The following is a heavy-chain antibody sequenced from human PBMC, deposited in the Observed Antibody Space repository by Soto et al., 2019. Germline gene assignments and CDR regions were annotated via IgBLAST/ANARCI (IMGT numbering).Heavy chain of an antibody. CDR2: ISGSGGST. V-gene: IGHV3-23*01. CDR3: ATQKVVVAATLYSHFDY. CDR1: GFTFSSYA. D-gene: IGHD2-15*01. J-gene: IGHJ4*02. Sequence: PGGSLRLSSAASGFTFSSYAMSWVRQAPGKGLEWVSAISGSGGSTYYADSVKGRFTISRDNSKNTLYLQMNSLRAEDTAVYYCATQKVVVAATLYSHFDYWGQGTLVTVSS.